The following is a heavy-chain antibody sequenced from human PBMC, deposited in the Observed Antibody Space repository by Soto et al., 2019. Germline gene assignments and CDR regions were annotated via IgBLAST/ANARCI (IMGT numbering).Heavy chain of an antibody. V-gene: IGHV3-11*01. D-gene: IGHD1-26*01. CDR1: GLTFSYSY. J-gene: IGHJ4*02. Sequence: QVQLVQSRGGLVKPGGSLRLSCTASGLTFSYSYMTWIRQAPGKGLEWVSYISGSGAREIRYADSVMGRFTISRDNAEKSVYLQMESLRPDDTAVYYCASNVGLNFWGQGTLVIVSS. CDR2: ISGSGAREI. CDR3: ASNVGLNF.